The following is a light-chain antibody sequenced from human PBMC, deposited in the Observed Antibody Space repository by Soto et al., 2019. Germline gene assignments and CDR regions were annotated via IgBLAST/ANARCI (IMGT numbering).Light chain of an antibody. Sequence: DIQMTQSPSTLSASIGDRVTITCRASQSISTYLAWYQQKPGKAPKLLIYDASSLESEVPSRFSGSGSGTEVTLTISSLQPDDFATYYCQQYNTNVGQGNKLAIK. CDR2: DAS. CDR3: QQYNTN. J-gene: IGKJ2*01. V-gene: IGKV1-5*01. CDR1: QSISTY.